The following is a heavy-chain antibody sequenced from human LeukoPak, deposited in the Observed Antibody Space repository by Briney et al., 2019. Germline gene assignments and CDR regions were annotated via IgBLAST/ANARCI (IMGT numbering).Heavy chain of an antibody. J-gene: IGHJ4*02. CDR1: GPSISTYY. V-gene: IGHV4-59*01. CDR3: ARGLGLGSGKYYSPFDY. D-gene: IGHD3-10*01. CDR2: IYYTGSI. Sequence: PSETLSLTRTVSGPSISTYYWGWLRQPPRKGLECVRYIYYTGSINYNPSLKSRVTISVYTSKNQFSLKLSSVIAADTAVYYCARGLGLGSGKYYSPFDYWGQGTLITVSS.